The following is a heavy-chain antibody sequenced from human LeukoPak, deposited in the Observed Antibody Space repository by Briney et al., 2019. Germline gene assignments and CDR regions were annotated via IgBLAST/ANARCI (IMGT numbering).Heavy chain of an antibody. CDR1: GFAFSSYN. V-gene: IGHV3-48*02. D-gene: IGHD3-22*01. CDR3: ARRPYSDTSGRLSDV. CDR2: IGSSGSPT. J-gene: IGHJ6*02. Sequence: GGSLRLSCAASGFAFSSYNVNWVRQAPGKGLEWISYIGSSGSPTHYADSVGGRFTISRDNAKNSLYLQMNSLRDEDTAVYFCARRPYSDTSGRLSDVWGQGTTVTVSS.